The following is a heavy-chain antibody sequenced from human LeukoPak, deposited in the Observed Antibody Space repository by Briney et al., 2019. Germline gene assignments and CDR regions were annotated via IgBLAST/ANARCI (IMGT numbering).Heavy chain of an antibody. V-gene: IGHV3-23*01. J-gene: IGHJ4*02. CDR2: ISGSGVTT. Sequence: PGGSLRLSCAASGFTFSSYAMSWVRQAPGKGLEWVSVISGSGVTTYYADSVKGRLTISRDNSKNTLYLQMSSLRVEDTAVYYCTRHDSQRNSWSSCFDYWGQGALVTVSS. D-gene: IGHD6-13*01. CDR1: GFTFSSYA. CDR3: TRHDSQRNSWSSCFDY.